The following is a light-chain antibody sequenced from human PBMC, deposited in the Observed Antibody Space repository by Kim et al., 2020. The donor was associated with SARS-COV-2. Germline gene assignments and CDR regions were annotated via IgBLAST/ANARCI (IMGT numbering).Light chain of an antibody. V-gene: IGLV3-19*01. Sequence: SSELTQDPVVSVALGQTVRITCQGDSLRSYYATWYQQKPTQAPVLVIYGRNNRPSGIPDRFSGSASGDTASLTISGTQAEDEADFYCQSRDSGGKVLFGGGTRLTVL. CDR3: QSRDSGGKVL. CDR2: GRN. CDR1: SLRSYY. J-gene: IGLJ2*01.